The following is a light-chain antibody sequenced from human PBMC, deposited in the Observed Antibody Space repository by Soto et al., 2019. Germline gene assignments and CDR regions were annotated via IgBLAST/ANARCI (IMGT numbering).Light chain of an antibody. Sequence: EIVLTQSPATLSLSPGERATLSCRASQSVSSYLAWYQQKPGQAPRLLIYDASNRATGIPARFSGSGSGTDFTRSSSSLEPEDFAVYYCQLRSNWPPYTFGQGTKLEIK. CDR2: DAS. J-gene: IGKJ2*01. CDR1: QSVSSY. V-gene: IGKV3-11*01. CDR3: QLRSNWPPYT.